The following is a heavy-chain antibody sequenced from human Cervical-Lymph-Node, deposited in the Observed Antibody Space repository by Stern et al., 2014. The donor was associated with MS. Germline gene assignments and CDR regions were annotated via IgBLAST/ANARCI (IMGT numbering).Heavy chain of an antibody. CDR3: ARPAAALYFDY. CDR1: GFTFGRHS. CDR2: LSYDGSSQ. Sequence: VQLLESGGGVVQPGRSLRLSCATSGFTFGRHSMHWVRQAPGKGLEWGAILSYDGSSQHYADSVKGRFTISRSNSNNTLYLQMNSLRVEDTAMYYCARPAAALYFDYWGQGSQVTVSS. V-gene: IGHV3-30-3*01. D-gene: IGHD6-25*01. J-gene: IGHJ4*02.